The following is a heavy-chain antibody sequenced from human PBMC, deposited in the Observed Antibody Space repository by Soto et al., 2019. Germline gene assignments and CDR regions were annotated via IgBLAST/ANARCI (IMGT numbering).Heavy chain of an antibody. CDR2: IYFDGTT. D-gene: IGHD4-17*01. Sequence: SETLSLTCSVSGGSMRNSVYHWGWVRQPPGKGLEWIGSIYFDGTTNYTPALESRVTISIDTPRNQFSLHLTSVTAADTAVYFCVRPFETLGEDALDYWGQGTLVTVSS. J-gene: IGHJ4*01. CDR3: VRPFETLGEDALDY. CDR1: GGSMRNSVYH. V-gene: IGHV4-39*01.